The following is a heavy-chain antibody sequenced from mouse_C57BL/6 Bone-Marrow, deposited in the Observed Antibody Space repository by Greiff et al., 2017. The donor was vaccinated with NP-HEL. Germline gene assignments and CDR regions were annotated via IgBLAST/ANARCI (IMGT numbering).Heavy chain of an antibody. V-gene: IGHV1-82*01. J-gene: IGHJ4*01. CDR3: ARGGQEGDYYAMDY. Sequence: VQGVESGPELVKPGASVKISCKASGYAFSSSWMNWVKQRPGKGLEWIGRIYPGDGDTNYNGKFKGKATLTADKSSSTAYMQLSSLTSEDSAVYFCARGGQEGDYYAMDYWGQGTSVTVSS. D-gene: IGHD3-2*02. CDR1: GYAFSSSW. CDR2: IYPGDGDT.